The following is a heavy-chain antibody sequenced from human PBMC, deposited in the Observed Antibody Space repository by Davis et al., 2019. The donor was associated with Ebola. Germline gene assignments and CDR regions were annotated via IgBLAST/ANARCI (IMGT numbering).Heavy chain of an antibody. CDR1: GFTFDDYA. CDR3: AKGNSSGRGSAVYYFDY. CDR2: ISWNSGSI. J-gene: IGHJ4*02. V-gene: IGHV3-9*01. D-gene: IGHD6-19*01. Sequence: SLKISCAASGFTFDDYAMHWVRQAPGKGLEWVSGISWNSGSIGYADSVKGRFTISRDNAKNSLYLQMNSLRAEDTALYYCAKGNSSGRGSAVYYFDYWGQGTLVTVSS.